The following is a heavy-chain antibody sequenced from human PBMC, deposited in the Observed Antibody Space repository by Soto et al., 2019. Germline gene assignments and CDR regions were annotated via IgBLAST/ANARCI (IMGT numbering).Heavy chain of an antibody. Sequence: SETLSLTCTVSGGSISSYYWSWIRQPPGKGLEWIGYIYYSGSSNYNPSLKSRVTISVDTSKNQFSLKLSSVTAGDTAVYYCARDLTWWFDPWGQGTLVTVSS. J-gene: IGHJ5*02. V-gene: IGHV4-59*01. CDR1: GGSISSYY. CDR3: ARDLTWWFDP. CDR2: IYYSGSS.